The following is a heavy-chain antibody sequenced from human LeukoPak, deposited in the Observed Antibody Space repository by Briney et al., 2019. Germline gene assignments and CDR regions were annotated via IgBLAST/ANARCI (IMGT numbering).Heavy chain of an antibody. J-gene: IGHJ4*02. D-gene: IGHD3-22*01. CDR2: ISSSSSYI. Sequence: GGSLRLSCAASGFTFSSYSMNWVRQAPGKGLEWVSSISSSSSYIYYADSVKGRFTISRDNAKNSLYLQMNSLRAEDTAVYYCAREKRIYYDSSGYCPLDYWGQGTLVTVSS. V-gene: IGHV3-21*01. CDR3: AREKRIYYDSSGYCPLDY. CDR1: GFTFSSYS.